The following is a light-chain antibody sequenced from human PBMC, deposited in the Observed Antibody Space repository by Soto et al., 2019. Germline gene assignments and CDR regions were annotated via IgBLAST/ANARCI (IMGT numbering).Light chain of an antibody. CDR3: SSYTSSSTV. CDR1: SSDVGGYNY. Sequence: QSALTQPASVSGSPGQSITISCTGTSSDVGGYNYVSWYQQHPGKAPKLMIYEVSNRPSGVSNRFSGSKSGNTASLTISGLQAEDEADNYCSSYTSSSTVFGTGTKVTVL. CDR2: EVS. J-gene: IGLJ1*01. V-gene: IGLV2-14*01.